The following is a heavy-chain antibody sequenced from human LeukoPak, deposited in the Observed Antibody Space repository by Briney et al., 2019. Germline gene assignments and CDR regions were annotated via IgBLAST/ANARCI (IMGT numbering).Heavy chain of an antibody. CDR1: GFTFNDYA. Sequence: GGSLRLSCAASGFTFNDYAVHWVRQAPGKGLEWVSGISWNSGSLGYADSVRGRFTISRDNARNSLFLQMNSLRAEDTAVYYCVSFYETYWGRGTLVTVSS. CDR3: VSFYETY. V-gene: IGHV3-9*01. CDR2: ISWNSGSL. J-gene: IGHJ4*02. D-gene: IGHD2/OR15-2a*01.